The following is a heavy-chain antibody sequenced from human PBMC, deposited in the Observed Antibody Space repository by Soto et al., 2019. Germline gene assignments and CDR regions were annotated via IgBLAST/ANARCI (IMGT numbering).Heavy chain of an antibody. CDR2: IYYSGIT. Sequence: TLSLTCTVSGGSIGSGGYYWSWIRQHPGKGLEWIGYIYYSGITYYNPSLKSRVTISVDTSKNQFSLKLSSVTAADTAVYYCARSPGYYFDYWGQGTQVTVSS. CDR3: ARSPGYYFDY. V-gene: IGHV4-31*03. CDR1: GGSIGSGGYY. J-gene: IGHJ4*02.